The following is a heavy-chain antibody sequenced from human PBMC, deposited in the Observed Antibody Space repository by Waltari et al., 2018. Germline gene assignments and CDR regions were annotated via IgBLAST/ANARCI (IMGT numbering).Heavy chain of an antibody. D-gene: IGHD6-13*01. CDR2: IYHSGST. J-gene: IGHJ5*02. CDR3: ARQIAAAGTWWFDP. V-gene: IGHV4-38-2*01. Sequence: QVQLRESGPGLVKPSETLSLTCAVSGYSISSGDYWGWIRQPPGKGLEWIGSIYHSGSTYYNPSLKSRVTISVDTSKNQFSLKLSSVTAADTAVYYCARQIAAAGTWWFDPWGQGTLVTVSS. CDR1: GYSISSGDY.